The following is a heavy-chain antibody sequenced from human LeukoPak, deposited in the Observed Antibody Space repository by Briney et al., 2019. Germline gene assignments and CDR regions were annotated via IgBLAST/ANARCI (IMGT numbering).Heavy chain of an antibody. D-gene: IGHD6-19*01. Sequence: PSGTLSLTCTVSGGSISSSSYYWGWIRQPPGKGLEWRGSIYYSGSTYYNPSPKSRVTISVDTSKNQFSLKLSSVTAADTAVYYCARGYSSGWFKFYFDYWGQGTLVTVSS. J-gene: IGHJ4*02. CDR2: IYYSGST. CDR1: GGSISSSSYY. V-gene: IGHV4-39*01. CDR3: ARGYSSGWFKFYFDY.